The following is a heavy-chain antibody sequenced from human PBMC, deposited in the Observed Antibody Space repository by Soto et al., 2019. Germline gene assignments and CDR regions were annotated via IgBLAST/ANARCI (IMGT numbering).Heavy chain of an antibody. CDR2: ISSSSSTI. D-gene: IGHD3-10*01. Sequence: PGGSLRLSCAASGFTFSSYSMNWVRQAPGKGLEWVSYISSSSSTIYYADSVKGRFTISRDNAKNSLYLQMNSLRAEDTAVYYCARDTPRMVRGVIGRPALMDVWGKGTTVTVSS. J-gene: IGHJ6*04. CDR3: ARDTPRMVRGVIGRPALMDV. V-gene: IGHV3-48*01. CDR1: GFTFSSYS.